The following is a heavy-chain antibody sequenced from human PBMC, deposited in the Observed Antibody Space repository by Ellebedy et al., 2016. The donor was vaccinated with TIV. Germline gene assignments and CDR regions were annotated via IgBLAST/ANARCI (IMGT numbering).Heavy chain of an antibody. CDR2: ISDSGSKT. CDR1: GFAFSSYA. D-gene: IGHD3-10*01. Sequence: GGSLRLXXAASGFAFSSYAMKWVRQAPGKGLEWVSSISDSGSKTYYAESVKGRFTISRDNSRNTLYLQMTSLRGDDTAVYFCAKQSHYGSGSYVDSWGQGTLVSVSS. V-gene: IGHV3-23*01. J-gene: IGHJ4*02. CDR3: AKQSHYGSGSYVDS.